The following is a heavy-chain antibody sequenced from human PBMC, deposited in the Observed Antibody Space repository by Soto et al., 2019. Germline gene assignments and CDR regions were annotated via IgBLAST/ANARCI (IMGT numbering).Heavy chain of an antibody. CDR2: IWYDASNK. CDR3: AKNGVRSVSSGPEEYLDY. D-gene: IGHD6-6*01. CDR1: GFVFSSFG. J-gene: IGHJ4*02. V-gene: IGHV3-33*06. Sequence: LRLSCAASGFVFSSFGMQWVRQAPGKGLEWVAGIWYDASNKFYTDSVKGRFTVSRDNSKNTVYLEMSSLTAEDTAVYYCAKNGVRSVSSGPEEYLDYWGQGILVTAPQ.